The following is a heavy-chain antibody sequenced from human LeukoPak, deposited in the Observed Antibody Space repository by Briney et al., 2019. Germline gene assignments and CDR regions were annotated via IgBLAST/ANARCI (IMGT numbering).Heavy chain of an antibody. CDR1: GFTFSSYG. V-gene: IGHV3-23*01. D-gene: IGHD1-26*01. CDR3: AKDVSGSYFFYFDY. J-gene: IGHJ4*02. Sequence: PGGSLRLSCAASGFTFSSYGMSWVRQAPGKGLEWVSAISGSGGSTYYADSVKGRFTISRDNSKNTLYLQMNSLRAEDTAVYYCAKDVSGSYFFYFDYWGQGTLVTASS. CDR2: ISGSGGST.